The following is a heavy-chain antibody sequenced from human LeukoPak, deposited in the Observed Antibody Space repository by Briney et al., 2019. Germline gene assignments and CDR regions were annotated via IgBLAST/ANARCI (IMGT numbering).Heavy chain of an antibody. Sequence: ASVKVCCKAAGSTFTNYYMHLLRQAPAQGLEWMGIINPSAGSTSYAQKFQGRVTMTRDMSTSTVYMRLSSLRSEDTAVYYCARDSHMYDSSSGAFRRYFYYYMDVWGKGTTVTVSS. D-gene: IGHD6-6*01. CDR2: INPSAGST. CDR1: GSTFTNYY. CDR3: ARDSHMYDSSSGAFRRYFYYYMDV. J-gene: IGHJ6*03. V-gene: IGHV1-46*01.